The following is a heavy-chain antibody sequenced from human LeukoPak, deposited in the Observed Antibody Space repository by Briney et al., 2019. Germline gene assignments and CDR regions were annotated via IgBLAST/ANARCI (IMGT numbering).Heavy chain of an antibody. CDR1: GFTFSSYG. V-gene: IGHV3-30*18. Sequence: GGSLRLSCAASGFTFSSYGMHWVRQAPGKGLEWVAVISYDGSNKYYADSVKGRFTISRDNSKNTLYLQMNSLRAEDTAVYYCAKWSTANDDWGQGALVTASS. J-gene: IGHJ4*02. CDR2: ISYDGSNK. D-gene: IGHD4/OR15-4a*01. CDR3: AKWSTANDD.